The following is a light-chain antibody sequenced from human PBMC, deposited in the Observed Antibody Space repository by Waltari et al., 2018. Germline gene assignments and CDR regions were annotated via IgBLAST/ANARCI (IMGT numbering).Light chain of an antibody. J-gene: IGLJ1*01. Sequence: SYELTQSPSVSVSPGQTARITCFGDALPKQYAFWYQQKPGQAPVLVIFTDSERPSGIPERFSGSSSGTTVTLTISGVQAEDEADYYCQSADSGGTYVFGTGTKVTVL. CDR3: QSADSGGTYV. CDR2: TDS. V-gene: IGLV3-25*03. CDR1: ALPKQY.